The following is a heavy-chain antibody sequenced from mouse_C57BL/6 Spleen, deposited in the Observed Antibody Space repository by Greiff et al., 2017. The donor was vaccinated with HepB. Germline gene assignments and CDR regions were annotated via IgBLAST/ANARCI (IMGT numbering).Heavy chain of an antibody. V-gene: IGHV1-81*01. CDR3: ASNLFTTVVPYYFDY. D-gene: IGHD1-1*01. CDR2: IYPRSGNT. CDR1: GYTFTSYG. J-gene: IGHJ2*01. Sequence: QVQLKQSGAELARPGASVKLSCKASGYTFTSYGISWVKQRTGQGLEWIGEIYPRSGNTYYNEKFKGKATLTADKSSSTAYMELRSLTSEDSAVYFCASNLFTTVVPYYFDYWGQGTTLTVSS.